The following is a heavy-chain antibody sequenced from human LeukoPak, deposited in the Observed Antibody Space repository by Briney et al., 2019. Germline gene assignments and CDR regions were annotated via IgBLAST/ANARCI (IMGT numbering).Heavy chain of an antibody. Sequence: GGSLRLSCAASGFTFSSYGMHWVRQAPGKGLEWVAFIRYDGSNKYYADSVKGRFTISRDNSKNTLYLQMNSLRAEDTAVYYCAEDSDSSSWYSYYYMDVWGKGTTVTISS. CDR3: AEDSDSSSWYSYYYMDV. D-gene: IGHD6-13*01. CDR1: GFTFSSYG. V-gene: IGHV3-30*02. J-gene: IGHJ6*03. CDR2: IRYDGSNK.